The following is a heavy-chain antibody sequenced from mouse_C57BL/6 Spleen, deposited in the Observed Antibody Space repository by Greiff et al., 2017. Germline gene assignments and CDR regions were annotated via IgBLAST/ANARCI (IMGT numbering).Heavy chain of an antibody. CDR1: GYAFRSSW. J-gene: IGHJ1*03. V-gene: IGHV1-82*01. CDR2: IYPGDGDN. D-gene: IGHD2-5*01. Sequence: QVQLQQSGPELVKPGASVKISCKASGYAFRSSWMNWVKQRPGKGLEWIGRIYPGDGDNNYNGKFKGKATRTADKSSSTDYMQLSSLTSEDSEVYFGARAYYSNYARYFDGWGTGTTVTVSS. CDR3: ARAYYSNYARYFDG.